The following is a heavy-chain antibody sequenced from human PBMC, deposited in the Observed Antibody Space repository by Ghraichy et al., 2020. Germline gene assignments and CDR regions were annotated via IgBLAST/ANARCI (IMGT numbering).Heavy chain of an antibody. Sequence: ETLSLTCSVSGGSIRGSNNYWGWIRQPPGQGLEWIGSIYYTGITYYNPSLKSRVTISVDTSKNQFSLNLNSVTAADTAVYYCTRRPYGDAFDHWGQGTLVTVSS. CDR2: IYYTGIT. V-gene: IGHV4-39*01. D-gene: IGHD4-17*01. CDR1: GGSIRGSNNY. CDR3: TRRPYGDAFDH. J-gene: IGHJ4*02.